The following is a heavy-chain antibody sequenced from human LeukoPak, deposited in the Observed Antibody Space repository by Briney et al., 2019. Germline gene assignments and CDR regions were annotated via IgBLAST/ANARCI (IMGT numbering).Heavy chain of an antibody. CDR2: FDASDSYT. CDR3: ATMVQVAAAGTDFDS. Sequence: GESLKISCKGSGYSLTSYWISWVRQMPGKGLEWMGRFDASDSYTNFSPSFQGHVTISTDKSISTAYLQWSSLKASDTGMFCCATMVQVAAAGTDFDSWGQGTLVTVSS. V-gene: IGHV5-10-1*01. J-gene: IGHJ4*02. CDR1: GYSLTSYW. D-gene: IGHD6-13*01.